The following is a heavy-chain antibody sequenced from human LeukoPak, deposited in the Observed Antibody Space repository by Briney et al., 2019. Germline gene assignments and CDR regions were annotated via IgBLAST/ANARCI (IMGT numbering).Heavy chain of an antibody. CDR3: ARDSVRWGELSSYYFDY. V-gene: IGHV1-69*04. D-gene: IGHD3-16*02. Sequence: ASVKVSCKASGGTFSSYAISWVRQAPGQGLEWMGRIIPILGIANYAQKFQGRITITADKSTSTAYMELSSLRSEDTAVYYCARDSVRWGELSSYYFDYWGQGTLVTVSS. CDR2: IIPILGIA. J-gene: IGHJ4*02. CDR1: GGTFSSYA.